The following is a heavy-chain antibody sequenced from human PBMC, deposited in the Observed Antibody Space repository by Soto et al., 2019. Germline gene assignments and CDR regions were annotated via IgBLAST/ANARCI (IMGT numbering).Heavy chain of an antibody. CDR3: ARTESGTFDP. D-gene: IGHD1-7*01. V-gene: IGHV4-34*01. CDR1: GGSFSGYY. CDR2: INHSGST. J-gene: IGHJ5*02. Sequence: SETQSLTYAVYGGSFSGYYGSWIRQPPGKGLEWIGEINHSGSTNYNPSLKSRVTISVDRSKNQFSLKLSSVTAADTAVYYCARTESGTFDPWGQGTLVTVSS.